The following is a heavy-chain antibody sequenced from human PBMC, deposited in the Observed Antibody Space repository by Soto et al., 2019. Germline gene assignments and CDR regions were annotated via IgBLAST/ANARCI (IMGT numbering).Heavy chain of an antibody. D-gene: IGHD6-13*01. CDR1: GGAFRKYA. Sequence: QVQLVQSGAEVKKPGSSVKVSCKASGGAFRKYAISWVRQAPGQGLGWIGGIIPIFGTTNYAQKFQGRVTITADESTNTAYMELSSLRSEDTAVYYCAKDPSSRWGDYYYYYGMDVWGQGTTVTVSS. V-gene: IGHV1-69*01. CDR3: AKDPSSRWGDYYYYYGMDV. J-gene: IGHJ6*02. CDR2: IIPIFGTT.